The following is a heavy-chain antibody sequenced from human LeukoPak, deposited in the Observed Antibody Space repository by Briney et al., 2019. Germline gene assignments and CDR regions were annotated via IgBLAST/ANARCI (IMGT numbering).Heavy chain of an antibody. CDR2: INQDGSEK. V-gene: IGHV3-7*03. Sequence: GGSLRLSCGASGFSFSNYWMNWVRQAPGKGLEWVANINQDGSEKYYVDSVKGRFTISRDNAKNSLFLQMNSLRAEDTALYYCARAKVTIDYYYYMDVWGKGTTVTVSS. CDR1: GFSFSNYW. CDR3: ARAKVTIDYYYYMDV. J-gene: IGHJ6*03. D-gene: IGHD2-15*01.